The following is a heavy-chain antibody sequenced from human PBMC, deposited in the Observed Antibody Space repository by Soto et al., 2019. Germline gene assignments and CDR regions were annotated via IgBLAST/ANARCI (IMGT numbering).Heavy chain of an antibody. CDR3: ASGYSSSSVVDY. D-gene: IGHD6-6*01. J-gene: IGHJ4*02. CDR2: IYYSGST. CDR1: GGSVSSNDYY. V-gene: IGHV4-39*01. Sequence: QLQLQESGPGLVKPSETLSLTCTVSGGSVSSNDYYWGWIRQPPGKGLEWIGSIYYSGSTYYNPSLGSRVTISVDTSKNQFSLKLSSVTAADTAVYYCASGYSSSSVVDYWGQGTLVTVSS.